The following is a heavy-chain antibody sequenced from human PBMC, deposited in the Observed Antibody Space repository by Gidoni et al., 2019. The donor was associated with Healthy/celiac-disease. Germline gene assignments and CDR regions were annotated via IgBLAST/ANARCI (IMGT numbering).Heavy chain of an antibody. J-gene: IGHJ6*02. V-gene: IGHV4-34*01. Sequence: DGLEWIGEINHSGSTNYNPSLKRRVTISVDTSKNQFSLKLSSVTAADTAVYYCARGRLSSGMDVWGQGTTVTVSS. CDR3: ARGRLSSGMDV. CDR2: INHSGST.